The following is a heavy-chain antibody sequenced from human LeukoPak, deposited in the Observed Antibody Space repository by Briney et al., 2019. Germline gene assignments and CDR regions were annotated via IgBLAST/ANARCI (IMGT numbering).Heavy chain of an antibody. Sequence: KPSETLSLTCTVSGGSISSSSYYWGWIRQPPGKGLEWIGSIYYSGSTYYNPSLKSRVTISVDTSKNQFSLKLSSVTAADTAVYYCARRDVVLRSGWFDPWGQGTLVTVSS. J-gene: IGHJ5*02. CDR1: GGSISSSSYY. CDR3: ARRDVVLRSGWFDP. V-gene: IGHV4-39*07. CDR2: IYYSGST. D-gene: IGHD2/OR15-2a*01.